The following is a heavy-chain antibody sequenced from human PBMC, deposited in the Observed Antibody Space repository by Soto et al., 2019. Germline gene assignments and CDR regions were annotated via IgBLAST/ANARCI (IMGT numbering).Heavy chain of an antibody. CDR2: IYYSGST. V-gene: IGHV4-31*03. D-gene: IGHD3-10*01. J-gene: IGHJ4*02. CDR1: GGSISSGGYY. CDR3: ASIVSSAHGEFSD. Sequence: SETLSLTCTVSGGSISSGGYYWGWIRQHPGKGLEWIGYIYYSGSTYYNPSLKSRVTISVDTSKNQFSLKLSSVTAADTAVYYCASIVSSAHGEFSDWGQGTLVTVSS.